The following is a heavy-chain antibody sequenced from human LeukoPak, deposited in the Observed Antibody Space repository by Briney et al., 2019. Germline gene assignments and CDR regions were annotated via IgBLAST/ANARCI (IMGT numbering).Heavy chain of an antibody. D-gene: IGHD6-19*01. Sequence: PGGSLRLSCAASGFSLSDYYMDWVRQAPGKGLEWVGRTRNKANSYTTEYAASVKGRFTISRDGSKISLYLQMNSLKTEDTAVYYCARGQFGSGGYQNFDYWGQGTLVTVSS. CDR3: ARGQFGSGGYQNFDY. J-gene: IGHJ4*02. CDR2: TRNKANSYTT. CDR1: GFSLSDYY. V-gene: IGHV3-72*01.